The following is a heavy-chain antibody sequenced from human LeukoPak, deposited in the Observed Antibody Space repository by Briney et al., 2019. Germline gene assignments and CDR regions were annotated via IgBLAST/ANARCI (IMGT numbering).Heavy chain of an antibody. CDR1: GGSFSGYY. J-gene: IGHJ4*02. D-gene: IGHD2-21*02. Sequence: SETLSLTCAVYGGSFSGYYWSWIRQPPGKGLEWIGEINHSGSTNYNPSLKSRVTISGDTSKNPFSLKLSSVTAADTAVYYCARRGVGDQSGSDYWGQGTLVTVSS. CDR2: INHSGST. CDR3: ARRGVGDQSGSDY. V-gene: IGHV4-34*01.